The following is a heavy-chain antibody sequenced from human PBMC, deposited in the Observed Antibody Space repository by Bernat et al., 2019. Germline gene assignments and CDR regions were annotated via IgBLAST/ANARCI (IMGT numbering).Heavy chain of an antibody. Sequence: EMQLVESGGGLVQPGGSLRLSCAASGFTFSSYAMSWVRQAPGKGLEWVSAISGSGGSTYYADSVKGRFTISRDNSKNTLYLQMNSLRAEDTAVYYCAKDQFAAMRGYYYYGMDVWGQGTTVTVSS. CDR3: AKDQFAAMRGYYYYGMDV. CDR1: GFTFSSYA. D-gene: IGHD5-18*01. V-gene: IGHV3-23*04. J-gene: IGHJ6*02. CDR2: ISGSGGST.